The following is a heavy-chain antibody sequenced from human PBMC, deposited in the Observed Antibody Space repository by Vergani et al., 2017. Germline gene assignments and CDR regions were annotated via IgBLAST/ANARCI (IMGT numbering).Heavy chain of an antibody. CDR3: ARSPSILTGYYRGGFDY. V-gene: IGHV3-7*01. J-gene: IGHJ4*02. D-gene: IGHD3-9*01. CDR1: GFTLSSYW. Sequence: EVQLVESGGGLVQPGGSLRLSCAASGFTLSSYWMSWVRHAPGKGLEWVANTKEDGSEKYYVDSVKGRLTIYRDNAKNSLYMQMNSLSAEDTVVYYCARSPSILTGYYRGGFDYWGQGTLVTVSS. CDR2: TKEDGSEK.